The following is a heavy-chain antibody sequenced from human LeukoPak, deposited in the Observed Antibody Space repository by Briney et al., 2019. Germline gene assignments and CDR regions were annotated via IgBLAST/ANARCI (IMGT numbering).Heavy chain of an antibody. D-gene: IGHD5-18*01. Sequence: SVKVSCKASGGAFSSYIISWVRQAPGQGLEWMAGIIPIFGTENYAQKFQGRVTITADESTKTAFMELSSLRYEDTAVYYCAIKNTLMGNWFDPWGQGTLVTVSS. CDR3: AIKNTLMGNWFDP. CDR2: IIPIFGTE. CDR1: GGAFSSYI. V-gene: IGHV1-69*01. J-gene: IGHJ5*02.